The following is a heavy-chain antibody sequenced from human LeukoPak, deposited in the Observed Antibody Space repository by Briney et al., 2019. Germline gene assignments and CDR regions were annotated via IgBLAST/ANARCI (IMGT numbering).Heavy chain of an antibody. CDR1: GYTFTSYD. CDR2: MNPNSGNT. Sequence: ASVKVSCKASGYTFTSYDINWVRQATGQGPEWMGWMNPNSGNTGYVQRFQGRVTMTRNTSISTAYMELNSLRSEDTAVYFCGRGRGNGRPENYFDYWGQGTLVTVSS. D-gene: IGHD2-8*01. CDR3: GRGRGNGRPENYFDY. J-gene: IGHJ4*02. V-gene: IGHV1-8*01.